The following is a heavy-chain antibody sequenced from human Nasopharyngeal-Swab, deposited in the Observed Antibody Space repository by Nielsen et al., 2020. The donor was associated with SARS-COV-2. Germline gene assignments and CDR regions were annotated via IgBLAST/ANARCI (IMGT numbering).Heavy chain of an antibody. V-gene: IGHV4-34*01. J-gene: IGHJ4*02. D-gene: IGHD3-16*01. CDR3: ASGARRGRVPFDY. CDR2: INYSGTT. CDR1: GGSFSGYY. Sequence: GSLRLSCAVYGGSFSGYYWSWIRQSPGKGLKWIGQINYSGTTNYNPSLKSRVAISVDTSKNQFSLKLNSVTAADTAVYYCASGARRGRVPFDYWGQGTQVTVSS.